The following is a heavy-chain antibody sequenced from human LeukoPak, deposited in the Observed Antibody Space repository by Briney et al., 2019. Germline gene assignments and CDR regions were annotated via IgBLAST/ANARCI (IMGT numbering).Heavy chain of an antibody. V-gene: IGHV7-4-1*02. CDR3: ARQISSGWPYDAFDI. D-gene: IGHD6-19*01. J-gene: IGHJ3*02. CDR1: GYTFTSYA. CDR2: INTNTGNP. Sequence: GASVKVSCKASGYTFTSYAMNWVRQAPGQGLEWMGWINTNTGNPTYAQGFTGRFVFSLDTSVSTAYLQISSLKAEDTAVYYCARQISSGWPYDAFDIWGQGTIVTVSS.